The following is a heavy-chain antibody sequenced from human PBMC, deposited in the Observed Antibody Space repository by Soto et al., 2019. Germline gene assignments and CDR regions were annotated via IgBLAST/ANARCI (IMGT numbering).Heavy chain of an antibody. D-gene: IGHD2-15*01. J-gene: IGHJ6*02. V-gene: IGHV1-69*01. CDR1: GGTFSSYA. Sequence: QVQLVQSGAEVKKPGSSVKVSCKASGGTFSSYAISWVRQAPGQGLEWMGGIIPIFGTANYAQKFQGRVTITADESTSTAYMELSSLRSEDTAVYYCARADFVVVVAYYYYGMDVCGQGTTVTVSS. CDR3: ARADFVVVVAYYYYGMDV. CDR2: IIPIFGTA.